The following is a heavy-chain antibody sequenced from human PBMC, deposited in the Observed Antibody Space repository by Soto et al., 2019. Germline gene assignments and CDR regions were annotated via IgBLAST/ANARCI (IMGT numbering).Heavy chain of an antibody. V-gene: IGHV4-34*01. CDR2: INHSGCT. CDR1: GGSFSGYY. Sequence: QVQLQQWGAGLLKPSETLSLTCASYGGSFSGYYWSWIRQPPGKGLEWIGEINHSGCTNYNPSLKSRVTISVDTSKNQFSLKMSSVTAADTAVYYCARAPQWLGRYFDYWGQGTLVTVSS. J-gene: IGHJ4*02. CDR3: ARAPQWLGRYFDY. D-gene: IGHD6-19*01.